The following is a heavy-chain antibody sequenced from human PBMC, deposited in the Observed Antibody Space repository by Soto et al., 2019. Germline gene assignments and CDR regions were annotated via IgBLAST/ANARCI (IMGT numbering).Heavy chain of an antibody. CDR1: GFTFSSYG. CDR3: ARGLWSFAY. Sequence: QVQLVESGGGVVQPGRSLRLSCAASGFTFSSYGMHWVRQAPGKGLEWVAVIWLDGSNKYYADSVKGRFTISRDNSNNTLYLQMNSLTAYDTAVYYCARGLWSFAYWGQGTLVTVSS. D-gene: IGHD5-18*01. J-gene: IGHJ4*02. V-gene: IGHV3-33*01. CDR2: IWLDGSNK.